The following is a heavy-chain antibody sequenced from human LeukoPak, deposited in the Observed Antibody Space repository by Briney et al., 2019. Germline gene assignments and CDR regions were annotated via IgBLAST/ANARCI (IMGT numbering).Heavy chain of an antibody. D-gene: IGHD2-15*01. Sequence: GGSLRLSCAASGFTFSGYGMHWVRQAPGKGLEWVAVISYDGSNKYYADSVKGRFTISRDNSKNTLYLQLNSLRAEDTAVYYCARQHCSGGDCYFFDWGQGTLVTVSS. CDR1: GFTFSGYG. V-gene: IGHV3-30*03. CDR3: ARQHCSGGDCYFFD. CDR2: ISYDGSNK. J-gene: IGHJ4*02.